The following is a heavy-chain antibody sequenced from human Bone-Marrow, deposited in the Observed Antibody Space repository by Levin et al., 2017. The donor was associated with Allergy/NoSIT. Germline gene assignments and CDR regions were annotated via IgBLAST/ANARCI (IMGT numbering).Heavy chain of an antibody. J-gene: IGHJ4*03. CDR2: IDWDDDK. Sequence: SGSGPTLVKPTQTLTLTCTFSGFSLSTSGMSVSWIRQPPGKALEWLARIDWDDDKYYSPSLKTRLAISNDTSKSQVFLTVTNMDPVDTATYYCARSFFFHSSGSFAPAGPFFDFWGQGILVTVSS. V-gene: IGHV2-70*11. CDR3: ARSFFFHSSGSFAPAGPFFDF. CDR1: GFSLSTSGMS. D-gene: IGHD3-10*01.